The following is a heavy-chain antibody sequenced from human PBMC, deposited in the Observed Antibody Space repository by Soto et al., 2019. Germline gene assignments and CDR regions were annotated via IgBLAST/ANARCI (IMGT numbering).Heavy chain of an antibody. CDR2: IFVSSTTI. V-gene: IGHV3-48*04. D-gene: IGHD3-9*01. J-gene: IGHJ4*02. Sequence: GVSLRLSCVASGFTFSSYSMVWVRQAPGKGLEWISYIFVSSTTIYYADSVKGRFTVSRDNTQNSLFLVMNSLRAEDTAIYYCARDRDWAFDYWGQGTLVTVS. CDR1: GFTFSSYS. CDR3: ARDRDWAFDY.